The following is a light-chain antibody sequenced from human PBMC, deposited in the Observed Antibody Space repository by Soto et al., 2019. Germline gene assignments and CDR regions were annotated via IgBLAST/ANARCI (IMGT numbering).Light chain of an antibody. CDR2: ENN. Sequence: NFMLTQPHSVSESPGKTLSISCTRSSGSIANNYVQWYQQRPGSAPTTVIYENNQRLSGDPDRFSGSTDGSSNSASLTISGLQTEDEADYYCQSYDSDFVVFGGGTKLTVL. CDR1: SGSIANNY. V-gene: IGLV6-57*04. J-gene: IGLJ2*01. CDR3: QSYDSDFVV.